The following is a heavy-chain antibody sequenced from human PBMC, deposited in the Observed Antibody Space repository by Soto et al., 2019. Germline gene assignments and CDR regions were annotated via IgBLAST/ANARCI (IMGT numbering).Heavy chain of an antibody. J-gene: IGHJ4*02. D-gene: IGHD4-17*01. CDR3: VRESAGTTYGDYKRDFDY. CDR1: GGSFSGYY. V-gene: IGHV4-34*01. CDR2: INHSGST. Sequence: SETLSRTCAVYGGSFSGYYWSWIRQPPVKGLEWIGEINHSGSTNYNPSLKSRVTISVDTSKNQFSLKLSSVTAADTAVYYCVRESAGTTYGDYKRDFDYWGQGTLVTVSS.